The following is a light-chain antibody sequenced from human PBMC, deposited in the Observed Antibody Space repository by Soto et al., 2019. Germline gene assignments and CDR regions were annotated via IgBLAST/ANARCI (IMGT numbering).Light chain of an antibody. J-gene: IGKJ1*01. V-gene: IGKV3-20*01. CDR1: QSVSSSY. CDR2: GAS. CDR3: LQHNTYPRT. Sequence: EIVLTQSPGTLSLSPGERATLSCRASQSVSSSYLAWYQQKPGQAPRLLIYGASSRATGIPDRFSGSGSGTDFTLTISSLQPEDSAIYYCLQHNTYPRTFGQGTKVEIK.